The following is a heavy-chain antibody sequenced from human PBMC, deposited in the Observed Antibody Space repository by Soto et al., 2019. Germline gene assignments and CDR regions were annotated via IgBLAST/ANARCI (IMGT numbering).Heavy chain of an antibody. J-gene: IGHJ4*02. V-gene: IGHV4-4*02. Sequence: NPSETLSLTCAVSGGSISSSNWWSWVRQPPGKGLEWIGEIYHSGSTNYNPSLKSRVTISVDKSKNQFSLKLSSVTAADTAVYYCATRAPKGKYSGYDSSRPDQGQYWGQGILVTVSS. CDR1: GGSISSSNW. CDR2: IYHSGST. D-gene: IGHD5-12*01. CDR3: ATRAPKGKYSGYDSSRPDQGQY.